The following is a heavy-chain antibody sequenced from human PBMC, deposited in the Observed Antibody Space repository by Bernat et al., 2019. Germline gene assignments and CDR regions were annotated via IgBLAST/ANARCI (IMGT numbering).Heavy chain of an antibody. J-gene: IGHJ6*02. CDR2: IFYRGTT. D-gene: IGHD6-19*01. Sequence: QVQLQESGPGLVKPSETLSLTCTVSGGSISSYYWSWIRQPPGKGLEGFGFIFYRGTTNYNPSLKSRVTISVDTSKNQFPLKLSSVTAADTAVYYCARGAVAGTLYYYYYGMDVWGQGTTVTVSS. CDR3: ARGAVAGTLYYYYYGMDV. V-gene: IGHV4-59*01. CDR1: GGSISSYY.